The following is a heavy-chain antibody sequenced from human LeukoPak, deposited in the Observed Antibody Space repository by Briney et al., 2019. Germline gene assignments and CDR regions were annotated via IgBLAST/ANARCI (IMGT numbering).Heavy chain of an antibody. CDR3: ATWGLRYSYGLEIDY. Sequence: GASVKVSCKASGYTFTSYGISWVRQAPGQGLEWMGWISAYNGNTNYAQKLQGRVTMTEDTSTDTAYMELSSLRSEDTAVYYCATWGLRYSYGLEIDYWGQGTLVTVSS. CDR2: ISAYNGNT. V-gene: IGHV1-18*01. J-gene: IGHJ4*02. CDR1: GYTFTSYG. D-gene: IGHD5-18*01.